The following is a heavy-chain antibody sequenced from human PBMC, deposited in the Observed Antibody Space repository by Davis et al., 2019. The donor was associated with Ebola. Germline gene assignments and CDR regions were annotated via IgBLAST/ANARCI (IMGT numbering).Heavy chain of an antibody. D-gene: IGHD2/OR15-2a*01. CDR1: GYTFTSYG. V-gene: IGHV1-18*01. Sequence: AASVKVSCKASGYTFTSYGISWVRQAPGQGLEWMGWISAYNGNTNYAQKLQGRVTMTRDTSTSTVYMELSSLRSEDTAVYYCARGLKSESPWATFAPFDYWGQGTLVTVSS. J-gene: IGHJ4*02. CDR2: ISAYNGNT. CDR3: ARGLKSESPWATFAPFDY.